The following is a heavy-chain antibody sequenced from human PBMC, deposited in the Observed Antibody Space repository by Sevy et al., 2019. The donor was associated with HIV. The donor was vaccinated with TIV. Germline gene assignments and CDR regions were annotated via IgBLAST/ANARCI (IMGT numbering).Heavy chain of an antibody. J-gene: IGHJ4*02. CDR3: ARSFFTVTMFDY. D-gene: IGHD4-17*01. CDR2: IKQDGSEK. Sequence: GSLRLSCAASGFTFSSYWMSWVRQAPGKGLEGVANIKQDGSEKYYVDSVKGRFTISRDNAKNSLYLQMNSLRAEDTAVYYCARSFFTVTMFDYWGQGTLVTVSS. V-gene: IGHV3-7*01. CDR1: GFTFSSYW.